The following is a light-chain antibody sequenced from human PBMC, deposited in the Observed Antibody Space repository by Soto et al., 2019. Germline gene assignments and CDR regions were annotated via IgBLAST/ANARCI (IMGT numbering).Light chain of an antibody. V-gene: IGLV2-14*01. Sequence: QSVLTQPASVSGSPGQSITVSCTGTSSDVGGYNYVSWYQQHPGKAPKLMIYEVSYRPSGVSNRFSGSKSGNTASLTISGLQAEDEADYYCSSYTGSSTLVFGGGTNLTVL. CDR2: EVS. J-gene: IGLJ2*01. CDR3: SSYTGSSTLV. CDR1: SSDVGGYNY.